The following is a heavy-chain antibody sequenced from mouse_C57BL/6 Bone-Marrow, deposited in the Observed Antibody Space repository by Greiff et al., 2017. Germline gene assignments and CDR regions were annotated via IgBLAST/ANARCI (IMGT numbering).Heavy chain of an antibody. CDR2: IDPYSGGT. Sequence: QVQLQQPGAELVKPGASVKLSCKASGYTFTSYWMHWVKQRPGRGLEWIGRIDPYSGGTKYNEKFKSKATLTVDKPSSTANMQLSSLRSEDSAVYDCARDYNGSSVYAMDYWGQGTSVTVSS. D-gene: IGHD1-1*01. CDR1: GYTFTSYW. V-gene: IGHV1-72*01. CDR3: ARDYNGSSVYAMDY. J-gene: IGHJ4*01.